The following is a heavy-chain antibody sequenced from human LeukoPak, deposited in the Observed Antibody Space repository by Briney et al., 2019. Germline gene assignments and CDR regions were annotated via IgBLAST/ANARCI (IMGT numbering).Heavy chain of an antibody. CDR3: ARVEFRYGGPDFDY. J-gene: IGHJ4*02. CDR1: GYTFTGYY. D-gene: IGHD1-26*01. CDR2: MNPNSGNT. V-gene: IGHV1-8*02. Sequence: ASVKVSCKASGYTFTGYYMHWVRQATGQGLEWMGWMNPNSGNTGYAQKFQGRVTMTRNTSISTAYMELSSLRSEDTAVYYCARVEFRYGGPDFDYWGQGTLVTVSS.